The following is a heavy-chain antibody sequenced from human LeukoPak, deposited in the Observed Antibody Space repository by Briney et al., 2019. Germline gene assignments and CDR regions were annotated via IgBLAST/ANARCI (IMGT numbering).Heavy chain of an antibody. CDR3: ARAYKDRSLAGKKEFFQH. CDR2: ISWNSGTI. CDR1: GFTFDNYA. Sequence: GGSLRLSCAASGFTFDNYAMNWVRQVPGKGLEWTSLISWNSGTIGYADSVKGRFTISRDNANNFLYLQMNSLRAEDTALYYCARAYKDRSLAGKKEFFQHWGQGTLVTVSS. V-gene: IGHV3-9*01. J-gene: IGHJ1*01. D-gene: IGHD6-19*01.